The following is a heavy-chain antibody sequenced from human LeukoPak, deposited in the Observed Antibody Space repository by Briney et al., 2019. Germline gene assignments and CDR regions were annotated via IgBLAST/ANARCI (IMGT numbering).Heavy chain of an antibody. J-gene: IGHJ4*01. Sequence: GGSLRLSCAASGFTFSSYGMHGVRQAPGKGLEWVAVIWYDGSNKYYADSVKGRFTISRDNSKNTLYLQMKRRRCDDTAVYNSAKDSSGYSYYCDYWGHRTLVTVSS. D-gene: IGHD3-22*01. V-gene: IGHV3-33*06. CDR2: IWYDGSNK. CDR3: AKDSSGYSYYCDY. CDR1: GFTFSSYG.